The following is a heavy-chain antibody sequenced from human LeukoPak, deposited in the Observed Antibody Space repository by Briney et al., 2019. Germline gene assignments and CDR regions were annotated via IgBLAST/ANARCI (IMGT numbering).Heavy chain of an antibody. Sequence: ASVKVSCKASGYTFTSYVISWVRQAPGQGLEWMGWISAYNGNTNYAQKLQGRVTMTTDTSTSTAYMELRSLRSDDTAVYYCARGPDILTGYYPRIRAFDIWGQGTMVTVSS. V-gene: IGHV1-18*01. J-gene: IGHJ3*02. D-gene: IGHD3-9*01. CDR2: ISAYNGNT. CDR1: GYTFTSYV. CDR3: ARGPDILTGYYPRIRAFDI.